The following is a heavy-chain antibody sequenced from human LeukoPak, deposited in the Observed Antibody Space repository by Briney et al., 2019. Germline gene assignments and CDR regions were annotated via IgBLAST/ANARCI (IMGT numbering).Heavy chain of an antibody. CDR2: IYHSGST. Sequence: PSETLSLTCTVSGGSMSTYYWSWIRQPPGKGLEWIGYIYHSGSTNYNPSLKSRVTISVDTSKNQFSLKLSSVTAADTAVYYCARHCSGGSCYMNRGRFDPWGQGTLVTVSS. D-gene: IGHD2-15*01. CDR3: ARHCSGGSCYMNRGRFDP. CDR1: GGSMSTYY. V-gene: IGHV4-59*08. J-gene: IGHJ5*02.